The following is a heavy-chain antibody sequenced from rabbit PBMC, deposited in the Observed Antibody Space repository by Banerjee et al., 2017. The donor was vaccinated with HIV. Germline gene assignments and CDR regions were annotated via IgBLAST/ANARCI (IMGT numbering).Heavy chain of an antibody. CDR1: GFSFSNKYV. CDR3: ARDLAGVIGWNFGL. CDR2: IYAGSSGST. V-gene: IGHV1S45*01. J-gene: IGHJ4*01. Sequence: QEQLEESGGDLVKPEGSLTLTCTASGFSFSNKYVMCWVRQAPGKGLEWIACIYAGSSGSTYYASWAKGRFTISKASWTTVTLQMTSLTAADTASYFCARDLAGVIGWNFGLWGPGTLVTVS. D-gene: IGHD4-1*01.